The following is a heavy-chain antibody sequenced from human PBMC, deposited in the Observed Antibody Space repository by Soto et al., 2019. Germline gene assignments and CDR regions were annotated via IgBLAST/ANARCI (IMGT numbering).Heavy chain of an antibody. D-gene: IGHD4-17*01. CDR3: ARGLRWYPRDFDY. Sequence: SETLSLTCAVYGGSFSGYYWSWIRQPPGKGLEWIGEINHSGSTNYNPSLKSRVTISVDTSKNQFSLKLSSVTAADTAVYYCARGLRWYPRDFDYWGQGTLVTVSS. CDR2: INHSGST. J-gene: IGHJ4*02. V-gene: IGHV4-34*01. CDR1: GGSFSGYY.